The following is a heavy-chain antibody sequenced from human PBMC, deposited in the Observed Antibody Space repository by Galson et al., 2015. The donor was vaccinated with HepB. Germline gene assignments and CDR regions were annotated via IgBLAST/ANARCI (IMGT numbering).Heavy chain of an antibody. J-gene: IGHJ4*02. CDR2: ISSSSSTI. V-gene: IGHV3-48*01. CDR1: GFTFSSYS. Sequence: SLRLSCAASGFTFSSYSMNWVRQAPGKGLEWVSYISSSSSTIYYADSVKGRFTISRDNAKNSLYLQMNSLRAEDTAVYYCARTLYNWNYWYFDYWGQGTLVTVSS. CDR3: ARTLYNWNYWYFDY. D-gene: IGHD1-7*01.